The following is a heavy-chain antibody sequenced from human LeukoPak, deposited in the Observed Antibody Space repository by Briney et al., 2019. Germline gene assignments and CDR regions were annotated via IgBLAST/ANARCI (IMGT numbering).Heavy chain of an antibody. CDR2: IYYSGST. J-gene: IGHJ4*02. CDR3: ARQRIVVVVAATHSSGFDY. Sequence: SETLSLTCTVSGGSISNYYWGWIRQPPGKGLEWIGSIYYSGSTYYNPSLKSRVTISVDTSKNQFSLKLSSVTAADTAVYYCARQRIVVVVAATHSSGFDYWGQGTLVTVSS. V-gene: IGHV4-39*01. D-gene: IGHD2-15*01. CDR1: GGSISNYY.